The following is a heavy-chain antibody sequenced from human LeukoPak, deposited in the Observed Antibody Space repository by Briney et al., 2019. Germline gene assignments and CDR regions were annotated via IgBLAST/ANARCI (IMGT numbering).Heavy chain of an antibody. CDR3: ARAPPSYYYYYGMDV. Sequence: PGGSLRLSCAASGFTFSSYGMHWVRQAPGKGLEWVAVIWYDGSNKYYADSVKGRFTISRDNSKNTLYLQMNSLRAEDTAVYYCARAPPSYYYYYGMDVWGQGTTVTVSS. V-gene: IGHV3-30*19. CDR2: IWYDGSNK. J-gene: IGHJ6*02. CDR1: GFTFSSYG.